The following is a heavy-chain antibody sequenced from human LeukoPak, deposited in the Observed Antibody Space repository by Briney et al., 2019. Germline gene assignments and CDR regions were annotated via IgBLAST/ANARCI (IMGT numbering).Heavy chain of an antibody. CDR2: ISSSSSYI. D-gene: IGHD3-22*01. CDR3: ARPLVYYDSSGYYPLDY. V-gene: IGHV3-21*01. Sequence: GGSLRLSCAASGFTLSSYSMNWVCQAPGKGLEWVSSISSSSSYIYYADSVKGRFTISRDNAKNSLYLQMNSLRAEDTAVYYCARPLVYYDSSGYYPLDYWGQGTLVTVSS. CDR1: GFTLSSYS. J-gene: IGHJ4*02.